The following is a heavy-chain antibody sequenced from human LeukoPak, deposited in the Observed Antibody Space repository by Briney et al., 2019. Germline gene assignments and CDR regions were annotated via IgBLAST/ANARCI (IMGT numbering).Heavy chain of an antibody. CDR3: ARVYSSGWTDY. Sequence: PSETLSLTCTVSGYSISSGYYWGWIRQPPGKGLEWIGSIYHSGSTNYNPSLKSRVTISVDTSKNQFSLKLSSVTAADTAVYYCARVYSSGWTDYWGQGTLVTVSS. V-gene: IGHV4-38-2*02. CDR1: GYSISSGYY. D-gene: IGHD6-19*01. J-gene: IGHJ4*02. CDR2: IYHSGST.